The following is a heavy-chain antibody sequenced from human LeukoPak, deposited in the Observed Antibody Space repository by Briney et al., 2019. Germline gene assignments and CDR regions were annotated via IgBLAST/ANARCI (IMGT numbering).Heavy chain of an antibody. V-gene: IGHV3-53*01. CDR2: IYSGGST. D-gene: IGHD5-18*01. J-gene: IGHJ4*02. Sequence: GGSLRLSCAASGFTFSSYSMNWVRQAPGKGLEWVSVIYSGGSTYYADSVKGRFTISRDNSKNTLYLQMNSLRAEDTAVYYCARRAVDTAMVDWGQGTLVTVSS. CDR1: GFTFSSYS. CDR3: ARRAVDTAMVD.